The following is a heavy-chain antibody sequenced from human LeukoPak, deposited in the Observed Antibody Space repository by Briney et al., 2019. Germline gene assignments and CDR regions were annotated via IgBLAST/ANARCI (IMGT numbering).Heavy chain of an antibody. CDR1: GFSVISNY. CDR2: IYSGGST. Sequence: GGSLRLSCAASGFSVISNYMSWVRQAPGKGLEWVSIIYSGGSTYYADSVKGRFTISRNNSKNKLYLQMNSLRADDTAVYYCARGGGYYYDSSGYYPLDYWGQGTLVTVSS. V-gene: IGHV3-53*01. CDR3: ARGGGYYYDSSGYYPLDY. J-gene: IGHJ4*02. D-gene: IGHD3-22*01.